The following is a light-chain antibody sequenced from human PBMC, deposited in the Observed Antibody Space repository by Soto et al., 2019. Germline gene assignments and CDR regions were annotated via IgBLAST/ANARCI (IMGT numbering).Light chain of an antibody. CDR2: DTS. J-gene: IGKJ2*01. CDR3: QQYNSFPFT. CDR1: QTTSSL. V-gene: IGKV1-5*01. Sequence: DIQMTQSPSTLSASFGDRVIITCRASQTTSSLLDWYQQKPGEAPNLLIYDTSSLQSGVPSRLSGSGSGKEFTITISSLQPDDFATYYCQQYNSFPFTFGQGTKVAIK.